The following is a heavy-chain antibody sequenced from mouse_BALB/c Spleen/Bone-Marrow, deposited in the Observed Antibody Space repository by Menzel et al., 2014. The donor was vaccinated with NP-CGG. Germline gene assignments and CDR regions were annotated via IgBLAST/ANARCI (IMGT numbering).Heavy chain of an antibody. CDR1: GYNFTSYW. CDR3: AREYYGSSGYFDV. CDR2: TNPSTGYT. V-gene: IGHV1-7*01. D-gene: IGHD1-1*01. J-gene: IGHJ1*01. Sequence: QVQLQQSGAELAKPGASVKMSCKASGYNFTSYWMHWVKQRPGQGLEWIGYTNPSTGYTEYNQKFKDKATLTADKSSSTAYMQLSSLTSEDSAVYYCAREYYGSSGYFDVWGAGTTVTVSS.